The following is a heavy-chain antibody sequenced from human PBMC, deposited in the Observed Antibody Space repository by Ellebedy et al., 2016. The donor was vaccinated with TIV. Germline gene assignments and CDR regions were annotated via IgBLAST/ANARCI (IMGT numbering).Heavy chain of an antibody. Sequence: GESLKISCAASGFTFSSYGMHWVRQAPGKGLEWVAVIWYDGSNKYYADSVKGRFSISRDNSKNTVYLQMSSLRTEDTGVYYCARGVPGSFENAFDLWGRGTMVTVSS. D-gene: IGHD3-10*01. CDR3: ARGVPGSFENAFDL. CDR1: GFTFSSYG. J-gene: IGHJ3*01. V-gene: IGHV3-33*01. CDR2: IWYDGSNK.